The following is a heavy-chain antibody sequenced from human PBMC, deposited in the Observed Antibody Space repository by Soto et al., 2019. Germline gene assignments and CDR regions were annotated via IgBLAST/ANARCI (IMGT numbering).Heavy chain of an antibody. V-gene: IGHV3-33*01. Sequence: QVQLVESGGGVVQPGRSLRLSCAASGFTFSNYGMHWVRQAPGKGLEWVAVILNDGSNRYHADSVKDRFTICRDNSKNMLYLQMNSLRAEDTAVYYCARDDEYSGNGMDVWGQGTTVTVS. CDR3: ARDDEYSGNGMDV. J-gene: IGHJ6*02. CDR1: GFTFSNYG. CDR2: ILNDGSNR. D-gene: IGHD3-10*01.